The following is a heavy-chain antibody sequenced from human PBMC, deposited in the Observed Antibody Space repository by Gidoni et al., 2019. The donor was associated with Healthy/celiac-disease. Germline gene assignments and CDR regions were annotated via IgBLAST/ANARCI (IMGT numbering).Heavy chain of an antibody. CDR2: ISYDGSNK. J-gene: IGHJ6*02. V-gene: IGHV3-30*04. Sequence: QVQLVESGGGVVQPGRSLRLSCAASGFSFSSYAMPWFRQAPGKGLEWVAVISYDGSNKYYADSVKGRFTISRDNSKNTLYLQMNSLRAEDTAVYYCARDWVRGYCSGGSCYSPGAYYYGMDVWGQGTTVTVSS. CDR3: ARDWVRGYCSGGSCYSPGAYYYGMDV. D-gene: IGHD2-15*01. CDR1: GFSFSSYA.